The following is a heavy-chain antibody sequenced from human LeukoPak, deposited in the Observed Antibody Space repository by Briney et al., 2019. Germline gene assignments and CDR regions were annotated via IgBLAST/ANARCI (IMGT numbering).Heavy chain of an antibody. Sequence: PGGSLRLSCAASGFTFSSHYMFWVRQAPGKGLEWVATINQEGSHKSYVDSVKGRFTISRDDARNSLYLQMNSLRAEDTAEYYCARGQGFIIDYWGQGNLVTVSS. CDR3: ARGQGFIIDY. V-gene: IGHV3-7*05. CDR2: INQEGSHK. CDR1: GFTFSSHY. J-gene: IGHJ4*02. D-gene: IGHD3-10*01.